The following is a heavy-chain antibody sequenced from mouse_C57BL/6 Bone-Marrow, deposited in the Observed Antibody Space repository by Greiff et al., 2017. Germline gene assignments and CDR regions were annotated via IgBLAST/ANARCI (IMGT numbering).Heavy chain of an antibody. CDR3: ARNLNWGPFAY. CDR2: INPNNGGT. J-gene: IGHJ3*01. D-gene: IGHD4-1*02. V-gene: IGHV1-22*01. Sequence: VQLQQSGPELVKPGASVKMSCKASGYTFTDYNMHWVKQSHGKSLEWIGYINPNNGGTSYNQKFNGKATLTVNKSSSTAYMELRSLTSEDSAVYYCARNLNWGPFAYWGQGTLVTVSA. CDR1: GYTFTDYN.